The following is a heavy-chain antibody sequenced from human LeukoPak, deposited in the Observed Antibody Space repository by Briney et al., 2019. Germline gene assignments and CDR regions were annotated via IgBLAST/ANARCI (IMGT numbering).Heavy chain of an antibody. CDR2: IDPSDSYT. V-gene: IGHV5-10-1*01. J-gene: IGHJ3*02. Sequence: GESLRISCRGSGYSFTSYWISWVRQMPGKGLEWMGRIDPSDSYTNYSPSFQGHVTISADKSISTAYLQWSSLKASDTAMYYCARAVTGPPDAFDIWGQGTMVTVSS. D-gene: IGHD6-19*01. CDR1: GYSFTSYW. CDR3: ARAVTGPPDAFDI.